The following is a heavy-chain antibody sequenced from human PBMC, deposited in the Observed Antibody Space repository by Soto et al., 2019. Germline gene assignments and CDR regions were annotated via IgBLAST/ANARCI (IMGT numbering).Heavy chain of an antibody. Sequence: PSETLSLTCSVSGGSMSRHYWTWIRQSPGKGLEWIGHVYYSGSTNYNPSLKSRVTISVDTSKNQFSLKLSSVTAADTAVYYCARRYGYSFDYWGQGTLVTVSS. J-gene: IGHJ4*02. CDR3: ARRYGYSFDY. V-gene: IGHV4-59*08. CDR1: GGSMSRHY. D-gene: IGHD1-1*01. CDR2: VYYSGST.